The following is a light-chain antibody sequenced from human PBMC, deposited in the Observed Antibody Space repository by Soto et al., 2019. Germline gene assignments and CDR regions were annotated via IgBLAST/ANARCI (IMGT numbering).Light chain of an antibody. Sequence: SALTQPASVSGSPGQSITISCTGTSSDVGAYDYVSWYQQHPDKAPKLMIYEVSHRPSGVSNRFYGSKSVNTATLTISGLQAEDEADYYCSSYISSTTRVFGTGTKVTLL. V-gene: IGLV2-14*03. CDR3: SSYISSTTRV. J-gene: IGLJ1*01. CDR2: EVS. CDR1: SSDVGAYDY.